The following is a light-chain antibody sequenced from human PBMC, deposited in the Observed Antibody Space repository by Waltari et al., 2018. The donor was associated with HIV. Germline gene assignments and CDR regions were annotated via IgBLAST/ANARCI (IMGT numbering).Light chain of an antibody. CDR2: SAS. J-gene: IGKJ4*01. CDR1: QNIKND. V-gene: IGKV1-39*01. Sequence: DIQMTQSLSSLSAVVGHTVVITCRASQNIKNDLNWYQHKSGQSPRLLIYSASGLQSGAPTGFSGSGSGTEFDFTIEGLQSEDSAVYYCQQSHKAPLNFGGGTRVEIK. CDR3: QQSHKAPLN.